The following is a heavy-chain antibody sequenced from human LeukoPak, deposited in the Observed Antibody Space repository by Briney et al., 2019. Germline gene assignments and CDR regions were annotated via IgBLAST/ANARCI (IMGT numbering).Heavy chain of an antibody. J-gene: IGHJ6*03. Sequence: SETLSLTCTVSGGSISSSSYYWGWIRQPPGKGLEWIGSIYYSGSTYYNPSLKSRVSISVDTSKNQFSVRLSSVTAVGTAMYYCARVRRWRFLEWQSETRRYYYYYYMDVWAKGTTVTVS. V-gene: IGHV4-39*07. CDR2: IYYSGST. CDR1: GGSISSSSYY. CDR3: ARVRRWRFLEWQSETRRYYYYYYMDV. D-gene: IGHD3-3*01.